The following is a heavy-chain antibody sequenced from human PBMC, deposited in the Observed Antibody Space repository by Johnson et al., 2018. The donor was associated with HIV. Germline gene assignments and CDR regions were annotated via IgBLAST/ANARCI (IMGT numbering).Heavy chain of an antibody. D-gene: IGHD3-22*01. Sequence: MLLVESGGGLVQPGGSLRLSCAASGFTFKSYWMSWVRQAPGEGPEWVANIKQDGTEKYDGDSMRGRFTIYRDNARNSLYLEMNGLRAEDTAVYYCARERGFSSVLWKLSVDAFDIWGQGTMVTVSS. CDR1: GFTFKSYW. V-gene: IGHV3-7*01. CDR3: ARERGFSSVLWKLSVDAFDI. J-gene: IGHJ3*02. CDR2: IKQDGTEK.